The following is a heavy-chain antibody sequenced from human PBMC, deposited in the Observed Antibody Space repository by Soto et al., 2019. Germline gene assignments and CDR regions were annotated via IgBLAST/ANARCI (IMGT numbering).Heavy chain of an antibody. Sequence: SETLSLTCAVYGGSFSGYYWSWIRQPPGKGLEWIGEINHSGSTNYNPSLKSRVTISVDTSKNQFSLKLSSVTAADTAVYYCARGPLRYFDWLLSSAYYFDYWGQGTLVTVSS. D-gene: IGHD3-9*01. CDR3: ARGPLRYFDWLLSSAYYFDY. CDR2: INHSGST. J-gene: IGHJ4*02. V-gene: IGHV4-34*01. CDR1: GGSFSGYY.